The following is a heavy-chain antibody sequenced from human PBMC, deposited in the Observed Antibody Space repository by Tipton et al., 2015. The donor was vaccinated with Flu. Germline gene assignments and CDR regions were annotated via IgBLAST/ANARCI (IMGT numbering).Heavy chain of an antibody. J-gene: IGHJ4*02. CDR3: ARSAVGATFFDY. D-gene: IGHD1-26*01. Sequence: TLSLTCTVSGGSISSYYWSWIRQPAGKGLEWIGRIYTSGSTNYNPYLKSRVTMSVDTSKNQFSLKLSAVTAADTAVYYCARSAVGATFFDYWGQGTLVTVSS. V-gene: IGHV4-4*07. CDR1: GGSISSYY. CDR2: IYTSGST.